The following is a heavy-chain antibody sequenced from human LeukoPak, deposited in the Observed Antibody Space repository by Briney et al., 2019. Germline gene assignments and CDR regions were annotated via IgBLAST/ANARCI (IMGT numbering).Heavy chain of an antibody. J-gene: IGHJ2*01. V-gene: IGHV3-47*01. CDR2: IGTGGDT. D-gene: IGHD3-10*01. CDR1: GFAFSSYA. Sequence: GGSLRPSCAASGFAFSSYALHWVRRAPGKGLEWVSAIGTGGDTYYADSVKGRFTISRDNSKNTLYLQMNSLRAEDTAVHYCAKDNRYYGSGSYSSGDWYFDLWGRGTRVTVSS. CDR3: AKDNRYYGSGSYSSGDWYFDL.